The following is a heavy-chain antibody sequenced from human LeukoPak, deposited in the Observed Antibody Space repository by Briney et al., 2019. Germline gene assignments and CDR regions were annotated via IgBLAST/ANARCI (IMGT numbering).Heavy chain of an antibody. CDR3: TRDQMNY. Sequence: AGGSLRLSCTASWFTVRRNYMLWVRQAPREGLELVSPIFSNGDTHHADPVQGRFPISRNTSKNTVLPERKSLGVEDTAMYYCTRDQMNYWGQGALVTVSS. CDR1: WFTVRRNY. V-gene: IGHV3-53*01. D-gene: IGHD5-24*01. J-gene: IGHJ4*02. CDR2: IFSNGDT.